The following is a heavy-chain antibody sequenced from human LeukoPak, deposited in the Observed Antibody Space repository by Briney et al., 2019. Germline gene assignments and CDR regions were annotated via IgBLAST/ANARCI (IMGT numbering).Heavy chain of an antibody. J-gene: IGHJ4*02. CDR3: ARGGSRVALFDY. Sequence: GGSLRLSCAVSGFTFSSYAMNWVRQAPGKGLEWVSGISGSDGSTYYADSVKGRFTISRDNSKNTLYLQMNSLRAEDTAVYYCARGGSRVALFDYWGQGTLVTVSS. CDR1: GFTFSSYA. D-gene: IGHD5-12*01. V-gene: IGHV3-23*01. CDR2: ISGSDGST.